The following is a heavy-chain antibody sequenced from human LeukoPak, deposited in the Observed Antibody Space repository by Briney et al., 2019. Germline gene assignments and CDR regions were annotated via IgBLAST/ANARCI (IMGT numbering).Heavy chain of an antibody. CDR2: IDYSGST. V-gene: IGHV4-59*08. D-gene: IGHD4-23*01. CDR1: GGSISTYY. J-gene: IGHJ2*01. CDR3: ARHGGGWSFDL. Sequence: SETLSLTCTVSGGSISTYYWSWIRQPPGKGLEWIGYIDYSGSTNYNPSLRSRVTISVATSKNQFSLKLTPVTPPDPADFPVARHGGGWSFDLWGRGSLVSVSS.